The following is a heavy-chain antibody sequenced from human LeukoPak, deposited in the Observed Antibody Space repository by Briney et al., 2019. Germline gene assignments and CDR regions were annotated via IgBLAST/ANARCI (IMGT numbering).Heavy chain of an antibody. J-gene: IGHJ4*02. V-gene: IGHV3-7*01. CDR3: ARVGLAAAGPFDY. Sequence: GGSLRLSCAASGFTFSSYWMSWVRQAPGKGLEWVANIKQDGSEKYYVDSVKGRFTISRDNAKNSLYLQMNSLRAEDTAVYYCARVGLAAAGPFDYWGQGTLVTVSS. CDR2: IKQDGSEK. CDR1: GFTFSSYW. D-gene: IGHD6-13*01.